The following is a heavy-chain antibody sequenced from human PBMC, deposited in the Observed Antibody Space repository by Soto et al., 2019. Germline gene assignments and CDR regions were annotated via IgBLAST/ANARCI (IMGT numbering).Heavy chain of an antibody. D-gene: IGHD5-18*01. Sequence: QVQLQESGPGLVKPSETLSLTCTVSGGSVNSGSYYWTWIRQPPGQGLEWIGYIYYSGSTSYSPSLKTPVTISIDTSKDRVALRLSTVTAADRAVYYCARDERRHVDPAIVGSSHYQYGMDVWGQGTTVTVSS. V-gene: IGHV4-61*01. CDR1: GGSVNSGSYY. J-gene: IGHJ6*02. CDR3: ARDERRHVDPAIVGSSHYQYGMDV. CDR2: IYYSGST.